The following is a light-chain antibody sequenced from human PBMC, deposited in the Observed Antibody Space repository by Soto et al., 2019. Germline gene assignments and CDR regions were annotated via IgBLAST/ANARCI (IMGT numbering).Light chain of an antibody. CDR3: QQYGSSPWT. V-gene: IGKV3-20*01. CDR1: QSISDT. Sequence: EIVMTQSPATLSVSPGGRATLSCRASQSISDTLAWYQQKPGQAPRLLIYGASSRATGIPDRFSGSGSGTDFTLTISRLEPEDFAVYYCQQYGSSPWTFGQGTKVDNK. CDR2: GAS. J-gene: IGKJ1*01.